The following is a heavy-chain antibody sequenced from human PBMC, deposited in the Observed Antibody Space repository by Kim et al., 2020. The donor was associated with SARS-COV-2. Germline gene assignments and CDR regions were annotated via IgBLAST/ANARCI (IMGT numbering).Heavy chain of an antibody. Sequence: GGSLRLSCVASGFSLSNNDMNWVRQAPGKGLEWISSLRSSGSTVYSADSVTGSFTISRDNAKDSLYLQMNRQRAEDTAVYYCAREFLSHDGSGSYWYDYWGREGLVTVAS. V-gene: IGHV3-48*03. D-gene: IGHD3-10*01. CDR2: LRSSGSTV. CDR1: GFSLSNND. CDR3: AREFLSHDGSGSYWYDY. J-gene: IGHJ4*02.